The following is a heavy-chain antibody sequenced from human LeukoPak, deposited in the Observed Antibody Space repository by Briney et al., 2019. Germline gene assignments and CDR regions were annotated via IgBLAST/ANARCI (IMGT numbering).Heavy chain of an antibody. Sequence: GGSLRLSCAVSGFCFDNCAMTWVRQAPGKGLEWVAIFWSDGSNKYYADSVKGRFTISRDTPQNTLFLQMNSLRAEDTAVYYCARGWGCTGGTCYFDIWGQGTLVTVSS. V-gene: IGHV3-33*08. J-gene: IGHJ4*02. CDR1: GFCFDNCA. CDR2: FWSDGSNK. CDR3: ARGWGCTGGTCYFDI. D-gene: IGHD2-8*02.